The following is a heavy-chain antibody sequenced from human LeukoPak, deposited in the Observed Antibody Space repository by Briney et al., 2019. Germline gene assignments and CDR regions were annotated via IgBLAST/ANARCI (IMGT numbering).Heavy chain of an antibody. J-gene: IGHJ4*02. CDR2: ISYDGSSK. Sequence: GGSLRLSCAASGFTFSSYTMHWVRQAPGKGLEWVAIISYDGSSKYYADSVEGRFTLSRDNSKNMLYLQMNSLRADDTAVYYCARESLGGSWFDYWGQGTLVTVSS. CDR3: ARESLGGSWFDY. D-gene: IGHD6-13*01. CDR1: GFTFSSYT. V-gene: IGHV3-30*04.